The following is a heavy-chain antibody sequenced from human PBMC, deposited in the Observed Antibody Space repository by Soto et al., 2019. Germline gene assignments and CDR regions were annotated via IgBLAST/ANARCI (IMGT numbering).Heavy chain of an antibody. D-gene: IGHD5-12*01. J-gene: IGHJ4*02. CDR3: ARDSLALFDS. CDR2: IHSSGST. V-gene: IGHV4-61*01. CDR1: DGSVSSGNYY. Sequence: PSETLSLTCTVSDGSVSSGNYYWTWIRQPPGKGLEWIGYIHSSGSTLYNPSLKSRVFISVDTSMNQFSLKLTSVTAADTALYFCARDSLALFDSWGQGTLVTVPQ.